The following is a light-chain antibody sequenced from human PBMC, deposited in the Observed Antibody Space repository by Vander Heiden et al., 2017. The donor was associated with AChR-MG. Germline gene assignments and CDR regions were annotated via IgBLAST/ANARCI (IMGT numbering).Light chain of an antibody. CDR2: DDS. CDR3: QFWDTNNDHPGV. V-gene: IGLV3-21*02. CDR1: KIGSKG. J-gene: IGLJ1*01. Sequence: SYVVTQPPSVSVAPGEEGRIACGGKKIGSKGVNGDQQKPGQSPIRGVYDDSDRPSGIPERFSGSNSGNTATLTISRVGAGDEADYYCQFWDTNNDHPGVFGPGTRVTVL.